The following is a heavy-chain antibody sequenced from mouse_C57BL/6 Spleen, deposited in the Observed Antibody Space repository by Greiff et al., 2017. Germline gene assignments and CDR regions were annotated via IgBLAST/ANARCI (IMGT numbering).Heavy chain of an antibody. V-gene: IGHV10-1*01. CDR1: GFSFNTYA. Sequence: DVKLVESGGGLVQPKGSLKLSCAASGFSFNTYAMNWVRQAPGKGLEWVARIRSKSNNYATYYADSVKDRFTISRDDSESMLYLQMNNLKTEDTAMYYCCGGSNSWFAYWGQGTLVTVSA. CDR2: IRSKSNNYAT. D-gene: IGHD2-5*01. J-gene: IGHJ3*01. CDR3: CGGSNSWFAY.